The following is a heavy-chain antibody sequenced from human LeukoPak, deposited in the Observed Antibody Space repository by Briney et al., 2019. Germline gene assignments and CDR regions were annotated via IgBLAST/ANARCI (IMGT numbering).Heavy chain of an antibody. J-gene: IGHJ6*03. Sequence: SETLSLTCTVSGGSISGYYWSWIRQPPGKGLEWIGYIYYSGSTNYNPSLKSRVTISVDTSKNQFSLNLSSVTAADTAVYYCASRDGGQLAERNHYYYYMDVWGKGTTVTVSS. CDR2: IYYSGST. CDR3: ASRDGGQLAERNHYYYYMDV. V-gene: IGHV4-59*12. D-gene: IGHD6-6*01. CDR1: GGSISGYY.